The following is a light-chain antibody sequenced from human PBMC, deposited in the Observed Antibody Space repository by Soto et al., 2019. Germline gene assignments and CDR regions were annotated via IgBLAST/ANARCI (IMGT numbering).Light chain of an antibody. Sequence: QSALTQPASVSGSPGQSITISCTGTSSDVGGYNYVSWYQQHPGKAPKLMIYDVSNRPSGVSNRFSGSKSGNTASLTISWLQAEDEADYYCSSYTSSSSYVFGTGTNSPS. CDR1: SSDVGGYNY. CDR2: DVS. CDR3: SSYTSSSSYV. V-gene: IGLV2-14*01. J-gene: IGLJ1*01.